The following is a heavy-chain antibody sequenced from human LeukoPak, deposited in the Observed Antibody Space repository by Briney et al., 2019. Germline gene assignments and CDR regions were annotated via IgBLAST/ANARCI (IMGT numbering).Heavy chain of an antibody. J-gene: IGHJ4*02. Sequence: GRSLRLSCAASGFTFSSFAMGWVRQAPGKGLEWVSTISSSGGSTYYADSVKGRFTISRDNSKNTVYLRMNRLRAEGTAIYYCAKGNGYNYFDHWGQGTLVTVSS. CDR2: ISSSGGST. CDR3: AKGNGYNYFDH. CDR1: GFTFSSFA. D-gene: IGHD5-24*01. V-gene: IGHV3-23*01.